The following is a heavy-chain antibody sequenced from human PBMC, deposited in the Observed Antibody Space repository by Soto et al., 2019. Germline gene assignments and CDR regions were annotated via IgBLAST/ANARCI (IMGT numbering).Heavy chain of an antibody. CDR1: GYTLSEIS. Sequence: GASVKVSCKVSGYTLSEISMHWVRQVPGKGLEWMGGFDPEDGKIIYAQRFQGRVTMTEDTSTDTAYMELSSLRSEDTAVYYCATSVVYAIRAYYFDYWGQETLVTVSS. J-gene: IGHJ4*02. CDR3: ATSVVYAIRAYYFDY. CDR2: FDPEDGKI. V-gene: IGHV1-24*01. D-gene: IGHD2-8*02.